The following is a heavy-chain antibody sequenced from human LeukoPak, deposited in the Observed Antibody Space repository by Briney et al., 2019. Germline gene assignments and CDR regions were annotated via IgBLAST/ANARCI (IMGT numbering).Heavy chain of an antibody. CDR1: GGTFSSYA. D-gene: IGHD6-6*01. Sequence: GASVKVSCKASGGTFSSYAISWVRQAPGQGLEWMGGIIPIFGTANYAQKFQGRVTITADESTSTAYMELSSLRSEDTAVYYCARDPSYSSSSFSPWGQGTLVTVSS. CDR2: IIPIFGTA. V-gene: IGHV1-69*13. CDR3: ARDPSYSSSSFSP. J-gene: IGHJ5*02.